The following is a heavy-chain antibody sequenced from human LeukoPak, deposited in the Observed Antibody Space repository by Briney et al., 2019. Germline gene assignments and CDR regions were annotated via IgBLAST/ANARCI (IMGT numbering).Heavy chain of an antibody. J-gene: IGHJ4*02. CDR2: IHYSGST. CDR1: GGSISSYY. Sequence: PSETLSLTCTVSGGSISSYYWSWIRQPPGKGLEWIGYIHYSGSTTYNPSLKSRVTISLDTSKNQFSLKLSPETAADTAVYYCARDPRYCSGGSCYSVLDYWGRGTLVTVSS. D-gene: IGHD2-15*01. V-gene: IGHV4-59*12. CDR3: ARDPRYCSGGSCYSVLDY.